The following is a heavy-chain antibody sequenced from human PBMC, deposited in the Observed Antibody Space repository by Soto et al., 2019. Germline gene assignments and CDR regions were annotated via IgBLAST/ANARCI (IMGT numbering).Heavy chain of an antibody. CDR2: IYYSGST. J-gene: IGHJ5*02. V-gene: IGHV4-31*03. Sequence: SETLSLTCTVSGGSINSGTYYWPWIRQRPGKGLEWIGFIYYSGSTYYNPSLKSRLTLSVDTSNNQFFLNLISMTAADTAMYYCARAGSDNWFDPWGQGTLVTVSS. CDR3: ARAGSDNWFDP. CDR1: GGSINSGTYY. D-gene: IGHD6-6*01.